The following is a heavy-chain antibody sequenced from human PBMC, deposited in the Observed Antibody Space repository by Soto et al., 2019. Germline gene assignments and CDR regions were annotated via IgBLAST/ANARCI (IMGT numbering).Heavy chain of an antibody. V-gene: IGHV4-4*07. CDR2: IYATGTT. Sequence: PSETLSLTCTVSGASISGFYWSWIRKSAGKGLEWIGRIYATGTTDYNPSLKSRVMMPVDTSKKQFSLKVRSVTAADTAVYYCVRDGTKTLRDWVDPWGQGISVTVSS. CDR3: VRDGTKTLRDWVDP. CDR1: GASISGFY. J-gene: IGHJ5*02. D-gene: IGHD1-1*01.